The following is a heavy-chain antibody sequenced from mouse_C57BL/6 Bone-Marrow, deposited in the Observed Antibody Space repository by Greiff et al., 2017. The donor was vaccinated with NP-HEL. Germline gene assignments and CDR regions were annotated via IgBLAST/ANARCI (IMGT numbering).Heavy chain of an antibody. V-gene: IGHV1-5*01. J-gene: IGHJ2*01. D-gene: IGHD2-5*01. CDR2: IYPGNSDT. CDR3: TRSYYSNFYYFDY. Sequence: EVQLQQSGTVLARPGASVKMSCKTSGYTFTSYWMHWVKQRPGQGLEWIGAIYPGNSDTSYNQKFKGKAKLTAVTSASTAYMELSSLTNEDSAVYYCTRSYYSNFYYFDYWGQGTTLTVSS. CDR1: GYTFTSYW.